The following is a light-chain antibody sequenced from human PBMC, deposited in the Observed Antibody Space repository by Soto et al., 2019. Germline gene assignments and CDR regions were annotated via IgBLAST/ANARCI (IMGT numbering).Light chain of an antibody. CDR1: QGISSW. CDR2: AAS. Sequence: DIPMSQSPPSLSATVGDRVTITCRASQGISSWLAWYQQKPGKAPKLLIYAASSLQSGVPSRFSGSASGTYFTLSINSLQPEDFATYYCQQAYSFPITFGQGTRLAIK. V-gene: IGKV1D-12*01. J-gene: IGKJ5*01. CDR3: QQAYSFPIT.